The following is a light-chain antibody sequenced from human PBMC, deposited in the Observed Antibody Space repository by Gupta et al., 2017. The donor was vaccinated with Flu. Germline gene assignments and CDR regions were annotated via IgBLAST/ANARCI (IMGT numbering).Light chain of an antibody. CDR3: QQRSNWPPGYT. CDR1: QSVSNY. V-gene: IGKV3-11*01. CDR2: DAS. J-gene: IGKJ2*01. Sequence: IVFTHPAATLSLSPGERATLSCRASQSVSNYLAWYQQKPGQAPRLLIYDASNRATGIPARFSGSGSGTDFTLTISSLEPEDFAVYYCQQRSNWPPGYTFGQGTKLEIK.